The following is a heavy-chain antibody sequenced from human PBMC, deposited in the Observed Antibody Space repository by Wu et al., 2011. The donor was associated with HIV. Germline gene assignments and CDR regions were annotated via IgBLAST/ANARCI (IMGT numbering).Heavy chain of an antibody. CDR1: GYTFTSYY. Sequence: QVQLVQSGAEVKKPGASVKVSCKASGYTFTSYYMHWVQQAPGQGLEWMGIINPSGGSTSNAQKFQGRVTMTRDTSTSTVYMELSSLRSEDTAVYYCARDFGGDEEYWGQGTLVTVSS. J-gene: IGHJ4*02. V-gene: IGHV1-46*01. CDR2: INPSGGST. CDR3: ARDFGGDEEY. D-gene: IGHD2-21*01.